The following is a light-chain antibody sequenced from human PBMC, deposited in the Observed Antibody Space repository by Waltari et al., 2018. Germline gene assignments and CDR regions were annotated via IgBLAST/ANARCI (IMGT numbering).Light chain of an antibody. CDR3: ISYLTNTVL. CDR2: DVT. V-gene: IGLV2-14*03. Sequence: QSALTQPASVSGSPGQSLTIPCTGTSSDVGAYNYVSWSQQHPGKAPKLMIYDVTERPSGVSTRFSGSKSGNTASLTISGLQAEDEADYYCISYLTNTVLFGGGTTLTVL. CDR1: SSDVGAYNY. J-gene: IGLJ3*02.